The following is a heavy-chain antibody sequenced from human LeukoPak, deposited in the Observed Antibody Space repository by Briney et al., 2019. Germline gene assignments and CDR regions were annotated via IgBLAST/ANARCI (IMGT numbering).Heavy chain of an antibody. Sequence: PGGSLRLSCAASGFTFSGSWMSWVRQAPGKGLEWVANINEDGREEHYVDSVKGRFTISRDNGKNSVFLQMNSLRAEDTAGYYCTNGGHLDYWGPGTLVSVSS. CDR1: GFTFSGSW. CDR2: INEDGREE. D-gene: IGHD3-10*01. J-gene: IGHJ4*02. V-gene: IGHV3-7*01. CDR3: TNGGHLDY.